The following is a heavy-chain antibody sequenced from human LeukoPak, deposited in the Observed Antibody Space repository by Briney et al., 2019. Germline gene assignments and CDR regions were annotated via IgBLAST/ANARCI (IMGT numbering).Heavy chain of an antibody. CDR2: IIPIFGTA. V-gene: IGHV1-69*13. CDR3: ARLTYDILTGPFDY. D-gene: IGHD3-9*01. Sequence: ASVKVSCKASGGTFSSYAISWVRQAPGQGLEWMGGIIPIFGTANYAQKFQGRVTITADESTSTAYMELSGLRSEDTAVYYCARLTYDILTGPFDYWGQGTLVTVSS. CDR1: GGTFSSYA. J-gene: IGHJ4*02.